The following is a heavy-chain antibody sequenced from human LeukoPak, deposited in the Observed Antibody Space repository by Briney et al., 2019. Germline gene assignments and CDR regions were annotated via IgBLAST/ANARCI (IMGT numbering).Heavy chain of an antibody. J-gene: IGHJ4*02. D-gene: IGHD4-17*01. Sequence: ASVKVSXKASGYTFTGYYMHWVRQAPGQGLEWMGRISPNSGGTNYAQKFQGRVTMTRDTSISTAYMELSRLRSDDTAVYYCAATVTTSYFDYWGQGTLVTVSS. V-gene: IGHV1-2*06. CDR1: GYTFTGYY. CDR3: AATVTTSYFDY. CDR2: ISPNSGGT.